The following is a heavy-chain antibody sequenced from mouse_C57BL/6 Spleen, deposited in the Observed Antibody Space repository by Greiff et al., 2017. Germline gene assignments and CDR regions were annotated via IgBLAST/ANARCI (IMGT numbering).Heavy chain of an antibody. J-gene: IGHJ2*01. CDR3: ARVLGYFDY. CDR2: INYDGSST. V-gene: IGHV5-16*01. D-gene: IGHD4-1*01. Sequence: EVKLMESEGGLVQPGSSMKLSCTASGFTFSDYYMAWVRQVPEKGLEWVANINYDGSSTYYLDSLKSRFIISRDNAKNILYLQMSSLKSEDTATYYCARVLGYFDYWGQGTTLTVSS. CDR1: GFTFSDYY.